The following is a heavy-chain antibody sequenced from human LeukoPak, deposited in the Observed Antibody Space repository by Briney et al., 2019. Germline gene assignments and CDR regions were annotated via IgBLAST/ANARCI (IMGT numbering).Heavy chain of an antibody. V-gene: IGHV1-18*01. D-gene: IGHD2-15*01. Sequence: ASVKVSCKASGYTFTSYGISWVRQAPGRGLEWMGWISAYNGNTNYAQKLQGRVTMTTDTSTSTAYMELRSLRSDDTAVYYCASAGYCSGGSCHTGNWFDPWGQGTLVTVSS. CDR3: ASAGYCSGGSCHTGNWFDP. CDR1: GYTFTSYG. CDR2: ISAYNGNT. J-gene: IGHJ5*02.